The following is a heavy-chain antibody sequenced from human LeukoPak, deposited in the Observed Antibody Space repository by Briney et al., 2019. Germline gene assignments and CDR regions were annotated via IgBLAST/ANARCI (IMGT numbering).Heavy chain of an antibody. V-gene: IGHV3-11*01. J-gene: IGHJ4*02. CDR3: ARSGSELDY. D-gene: IGHD3-10*01. CDR1: GFTFSDYY. Sequence: KTGGSLRLSCAAPGFTFSDYYMSWIRQAPGKGLEWVSYISSDGSNMNNADSVKGRFTISRDNAKNSLYLQMNSLRAEDTAVYYCARSGSELDYWGQGTLVTVSS. CDR2: ISSDGSNM.